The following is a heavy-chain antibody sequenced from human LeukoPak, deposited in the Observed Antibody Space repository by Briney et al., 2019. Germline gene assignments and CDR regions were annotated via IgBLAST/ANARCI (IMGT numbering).Heavy chain of an antibody. CDR3: ASPSAEMTAINGWYLDV. J-gene: IGHJ2*01. D-gene: IGHD5-24*01. V-gene: IGHV3-66*01. CDR2: IYIGGTI. CDR1: GFTPSSIY. Sequence: GGSLRLSCALSGFTPSSIYMSWVRQAAGKGVGWVSIIYIGGTIYYADSVKDRFTISRDNSKNTLYLQMNSLRAKDTAVYYCASPSAEMTAINGWYLDVWGRGTLVTVCS.